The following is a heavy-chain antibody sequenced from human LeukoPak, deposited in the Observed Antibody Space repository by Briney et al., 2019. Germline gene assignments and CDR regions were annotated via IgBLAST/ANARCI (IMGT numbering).Heavy chain of an antibody. D-gene: IGHD3-22*01. CDR1: GFSFSYYG. V-gene: IGHV3-23*01. Sequence: GGSLRLSCAASGFSFSYYGMSWVRQAPGKGLEWVSAISGRGGSGRSTYYADSVKGRFTISRDDSKNTLYLEMSSLRAEDTAIYYCATSRYYYDSSGFLVDYWGQGTLVTVSS. CDR3: ATSRYYYDSSGFLVDY. CDR2: ISGRGGSGRST. J-gene: IGHJ4*02.